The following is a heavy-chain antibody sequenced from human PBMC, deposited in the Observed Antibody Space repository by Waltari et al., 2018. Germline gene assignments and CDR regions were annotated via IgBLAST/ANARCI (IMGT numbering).Heavy chain of an antibody. D-gene: IGHD3-22*01. CDR1: GGSISSSSYS. CDR3: ARVQTHYYDSSGYVDY. V-gene: IGHV4-39*07. Sequence: QLQLQESGPGLVQPSETLSLTCPVPGGSISSSSYSWGWIRQPPGKGLEWIGSIYYSGSTYYNPSLKSRVTISVDTSKNQFSLKLSSVTAADTAVYYCARVQTHYYDSSGYVDYWGQGTLVTVSS. CDR2: IYYSGST. J-gene: IGHJ4*02.